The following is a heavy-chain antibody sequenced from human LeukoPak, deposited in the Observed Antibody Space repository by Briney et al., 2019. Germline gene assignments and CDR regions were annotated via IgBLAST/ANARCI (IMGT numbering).Heavy chain of an antibody. CDR2: ISSSSSYI. V-gene: IGHV3-21*01. J-gene: IGHJ4*02. D-gene: IGHD3-3*01. CDR3: ARAYYDFWSGYSDY. Sequence: GGSLRLSCAASGFTFSSYAMSWVRQAPGKGLEWVSSISSSSSYIYYADSVKGRFTISRDNAKNSLYLQMNSLRAEDTAVYYCARAYYDFWSGYSDYWGQGTLVTVSS. CDR1: GFTFSSYA.